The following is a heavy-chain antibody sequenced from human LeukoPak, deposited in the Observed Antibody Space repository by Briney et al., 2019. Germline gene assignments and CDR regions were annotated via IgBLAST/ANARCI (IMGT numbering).Heavy chain of an antibody. CDR3: ARDRGYCSSTSCGKYFDY. CDR1: GGSISSGSYY. J-gene: IGHJ4*02. V-gene: IGHV4-61*02. D-gene: IGHD2-2*01. CDR2: IYTSGSA. Sequence: SETLSLTCTVSGGSISSGSYYWSWIRQPAGKGLEWIGRIYTSGSANYNPSLKSRVTISVDTSKNQFSLKLSSVTAADTAVYYCARDRGYCSSTSCGKYFDYWGQGTLVTVSS.